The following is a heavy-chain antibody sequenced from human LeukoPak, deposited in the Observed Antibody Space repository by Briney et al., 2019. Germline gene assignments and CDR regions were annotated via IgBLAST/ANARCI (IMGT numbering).Heavy chain of an antibody. D-gene: IGHD5-12*01. Sequence: PSETLSLTCTVSGGSISSYYWSWIRQPPGKGLEWIGYIYYSGSTNYNPSLKSRVTISVDTSKNQFSLKLSSVTAADTAVYYCARVSYEWLRFDYWGQGTLVTVSS. CDR3: ARVSYEWLRFDY. CDR2: IYYSGST. V-gene: IGHV4-59*01. CDR1: GGSISSYY. J-gene: IGHJ4*02.